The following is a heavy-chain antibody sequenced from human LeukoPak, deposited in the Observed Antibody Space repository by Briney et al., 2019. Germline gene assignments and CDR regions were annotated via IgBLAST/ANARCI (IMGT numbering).Heavy chain of an antibody. CDR3: VKEAPVVVPAAHLVFDY. D-gene: IGHD2-2*01. J-gene: IGHJ4*02. CDR1: GFTFNTYT. CDR2: ISGSSGII. V-gene: IGHV3-48*01. Sequence: GGSLRLSCAASGFTFNTYTMNWVRQAPGKGLEWVSYISGSSGIIDYADSVRGRFTISRDNAKNSLYLQMNSLRAEDTAVYYCVKEAPVVVPAAHLVFDYWGQGTLVTVSS.